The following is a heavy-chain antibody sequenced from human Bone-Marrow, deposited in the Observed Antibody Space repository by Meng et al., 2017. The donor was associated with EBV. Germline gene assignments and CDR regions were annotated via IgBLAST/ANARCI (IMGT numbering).Heavy chain of an antibody. V-gene: IGHV4-39*01. CDR1: GDSISSFYY. J-gene: IGHJ5*02. Sequence: QVQLQESGPGLVKPSETLSLTCSVSGDSISSFYYWGWIRQPPGRGLEWIGSVHYTGSTYYSPSLKSRVTVSVDTSKNQFSLRLTSVTAADTAVYYCARPFPSWQSPRLDPFGAWCPGTLVTVSA. CDR2: VHYTGST. D-gene: IGHD6-19*01. CDR3: ARPFPSWQSPRLDPFGA.